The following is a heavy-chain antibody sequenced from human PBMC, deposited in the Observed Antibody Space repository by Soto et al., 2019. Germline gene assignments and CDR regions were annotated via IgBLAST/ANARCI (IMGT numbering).Heavy chain of an antibody. J-gene: IGHJ4*02. CDR3: ARDLKYYDILTGRGDFDY. CDR2: ISAYNGNT. Sequence: ASVKVSCKASGYTFPSYGISWVRQAPGQGLEWMGWISAYNGNTNYAQKLQGRVTMTTDTSTGTAYMELRSLRSDDTAVYYCARDLKYYDILTGRGDFDYWGQGTLVTVSS. CDR1: GYTFPSYG. D-gene: IGHD3-9*01. V-gene: IGHV1-18*01.